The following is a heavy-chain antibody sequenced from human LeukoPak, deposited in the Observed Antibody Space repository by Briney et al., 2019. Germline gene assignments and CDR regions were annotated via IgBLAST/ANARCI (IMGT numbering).Heavy chain of an antibody. Sequence: SETLSLTCTVSGGSISSYYWSWIRQPPGKGLERIGYIYYSGSTNYNPSLKSRVTISVDTSKNQFSLKLSSVTAADTAMYYCARHENGGNSVLDWFDPWGQGTLVTVSS. CDR1: GGSISSYY. D-gene: IGHD4-23*01. J-gene: IGHJ5*02. CDR2: IYYSGST. V-gene: IGHV4-59*08. CDR3: ARHENGGNSVLDWFDP.